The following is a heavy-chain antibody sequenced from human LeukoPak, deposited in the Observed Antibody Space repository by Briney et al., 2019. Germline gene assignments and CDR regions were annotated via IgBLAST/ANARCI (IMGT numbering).Heavy chain of an antibody. Sequence: GGSLRLSCAASGFTFSSYAVSWVRQAPGKGLEWVSCISTTSSYIYYADSVKGRFTISRDDARNSLYLQMNSLRAEDTAVYFCARRTITRSNYYGMDVWGQGTTVIVSS. D-gene: IGHD3-9*01. CDR1: GFTFSSYA. CDR2: ISTTSSYI. J-gene: IGHJ6*02. V-gene: IGHV3-21*01. CDR3: ARRTITRSNYYGMDV.